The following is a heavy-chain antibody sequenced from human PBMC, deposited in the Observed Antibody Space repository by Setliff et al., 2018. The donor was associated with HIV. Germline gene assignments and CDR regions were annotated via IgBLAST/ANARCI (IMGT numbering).Heavy chain of an antibody. CDR3: ARGYFDSSGFLYYFDY. Sequence: GGSLRLSCVASGFTFDDYAMHWVRQAPGKGLEWVSGIKWNGGTMIYADSVKGRFTISRDNVKNTLYLQMNYLRAEDTAVYYCARGYFDSSGFLYYFDYWGQGTLVTVSS. D-gene: IGHD3-22*01. V-gene: IGHV3-9*01. CDR1: GFTFDDYA. CDR2: IKWNGGTM. J-gene: IGHJ4*02.